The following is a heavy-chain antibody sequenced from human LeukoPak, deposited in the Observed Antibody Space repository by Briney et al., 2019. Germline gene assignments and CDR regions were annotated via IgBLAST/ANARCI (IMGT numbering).Heavy chain of an antibody. CDR1: GYTFTDYY. J-gene: IGHJ4*02. CDR2: INTNSGGT. Sequence: ASVKLSCKASGYTFTDYYMHWVRQAPGQGLEWMGRINTNSGGTSSARKFQCRVTVTRDTSISTVYMELSRLTSDDTAVYYCARSPSGWYGDYWGQGTLVTVSS. V-gene: IGHV1-2*02. CDR3: ARSPSGWYGDY. D-gene: IGHD6-19*01.